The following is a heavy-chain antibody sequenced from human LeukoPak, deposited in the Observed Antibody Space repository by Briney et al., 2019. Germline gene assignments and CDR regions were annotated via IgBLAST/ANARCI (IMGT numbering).Heavy chain of an antibody. CDR1: GFTFSSYE. CDR2: ISSSGSTI. Sequence: PGGSLRLSCAASGFTFSSYEMNWVRQAPGKGLEWVSYISSSGSTIYYADSVKGRFTISRDNAKNSLYLQMNSLRAEDTAVYYCAREDDGYNTNWGQGTLVTVSS. V-gene: IGHV3-48*03. CDR3: AREDDGYNTN. J-gene: IGHJ4*02. D-gene: IGHD5-24*01.